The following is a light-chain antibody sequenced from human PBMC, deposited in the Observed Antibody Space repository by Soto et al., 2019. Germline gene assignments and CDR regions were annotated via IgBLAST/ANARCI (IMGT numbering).Light chain of an antibody. CDR1: SSDIGGYSL. CDR2: EVS. Sequence: QSALTQPASVSGSPGQSITISCTGTSSDIGGYSLVSWYQQHPGKAPELMIYEVSDRPSGVSHRFSGSKSGNTASLTISGLQPEYEDDYYCTSYTSAGTLVFGGGTKVTVL. J-gene: IGLJ2*01. V-gene: IGLV2-14*01. CDR3: TSYTSAGTLV.